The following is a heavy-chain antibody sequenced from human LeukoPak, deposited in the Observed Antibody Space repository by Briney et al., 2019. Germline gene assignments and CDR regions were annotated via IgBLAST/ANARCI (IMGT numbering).Heavy chain of an antibody. Sequence: EASVKVSCKASGYTFTSYAIHWVRQAPGQRLEWMGWINAGNGNTKYSQKFQGRVTITRDTSASTVYMELSSLRSEDTAVYYCARPNYYDSSGYPNWFDPWGQGTLVTVSS. CDR3: ARPNYYDSSGYPNWFDP. J-gene: IGHJ5*02. CDR2: INAGNGNT. CDR1: GYTFTSYA. V-gene: IGHV1-3*01. D-gene: IGHD3-22*01.